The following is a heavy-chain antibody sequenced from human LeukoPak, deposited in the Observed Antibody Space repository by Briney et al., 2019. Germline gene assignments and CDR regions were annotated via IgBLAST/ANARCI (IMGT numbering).Heavy chain of an antibody. J-gene: IGHJ4*02. CDR2: IYHSGST. V-gene: IGHV4-4*02. CDR3: ARDATHYYDSSGYSYYFDY. CDR1: GGSISSSNW. Sequence: PSGTLSLTCAVSGGSISSSNWWSWVRQPPGKGLEWIGEIYHSGSTNYNPSLKSRVTISVDKSKNQFSLKLSSVTAADTAVYYCARDATHYYDSSGYSYYFDYWGQGTLVTVSS. D-gene: IGHD3-22*01.